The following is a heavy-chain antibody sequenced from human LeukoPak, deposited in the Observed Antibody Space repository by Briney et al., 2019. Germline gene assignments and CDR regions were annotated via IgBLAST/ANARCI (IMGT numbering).Heavy chain of an antibody. D-gene: IGHD5-18*01. Sequence: GESLKISCQVSGYTFTNYWIGWVRQMPGKGLEWMGIIYPVDSDTRYSPSFRGQVTISADKSISTAYLQWSSLKASDTAMYYCARQGSGYSPTYYYYMDVWGKGTTVTISS. J-gene: IGHJ6*03. CDR1: GYTFTNYW. CDR3: ARQGSGYSPTYYYYMDV. CDR2: IYPVDSDT. V-gene: IGHV5-51*01.